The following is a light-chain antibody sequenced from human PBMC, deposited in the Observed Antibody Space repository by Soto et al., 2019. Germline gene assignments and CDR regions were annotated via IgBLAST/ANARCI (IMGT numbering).Light chain of an antibody. CDR2: GAS. V-gene: IGKV3-20*01. CDR3: QRCRRSPTALT. J-gene: IGKJ1*01. CDR1: QSVSSNY. Sequence: EIVLTQSPGTLSLSPGERATLSCRASQSVSSNYLAWYQQKPGQPPRLLISGASSRATGIPDRFIGSGSGTDFTRHISGMEPEDFAVYHCQRCRRSPTALTFGQGTMGAIK.